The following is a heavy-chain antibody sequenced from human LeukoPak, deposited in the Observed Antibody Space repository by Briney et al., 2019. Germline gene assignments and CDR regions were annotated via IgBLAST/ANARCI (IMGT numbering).Heavy chain of an antibody. CDR3: ARDSAVRGVIGY. V-gene: IGHV4-30-2*01. D-gene: IGHD3-10*01. J-gene: IGHJ4*02. CDR2: IYHSGST. Sequence: SETLSLTCTVSGGSISSGGYYWSWIRQPPGKGLEWIGYIYHSGSTYYNPSLKSRVTISVDRSKNQFSLKLSSVTAADTAVYYCARDSAVRGVIGYWGQGTLVTVSS. CDR1: GGSISSGGYY.